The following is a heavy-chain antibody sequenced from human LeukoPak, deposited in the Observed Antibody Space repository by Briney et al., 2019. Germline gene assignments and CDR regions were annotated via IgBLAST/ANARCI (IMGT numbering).Heavy chain of an antibody. Sequence: ASVKVSCKASGYTFTGYYMHWVRQAPGQGLEWMGWINPNSGGTNYAQKFQGRVTMTRDTSISTAYMELSRLRSDDTAVYYCARAGEGYYKDFDYWGQGTLVTVSS. J-gene: IGHJ4*02. D-gene: IGHD3-9*01. V-gene: IGHV1-2*02. CDR2: INPNSGGT. CDR1: GYTFTGYY. CDR3: ARAGEGYYKDFDY.